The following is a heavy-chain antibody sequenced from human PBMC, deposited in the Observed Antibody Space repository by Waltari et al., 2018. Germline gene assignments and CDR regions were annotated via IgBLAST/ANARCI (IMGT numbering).Heavy chain of an antibody. CDR2: SSWNSGSI. D-gene: IGHD2-8*01. J-gene: IGHJ4*02. Sequence: EVQLVDSGVAVVQPVRSLRLSFAASGFTFDDYAMHWLRKAPGKGLEWVAGSSWNSGSIGDADSVKGRFTISRDNAKNYLYLQMNSLRAEDTALYYCVKDEGMVYRHFDYWGQGTLVTVSS. CDR3: VKDEGMVYRHFDY. V-gene: IGHV3-9*01. CDR1: GFTFDDYA.